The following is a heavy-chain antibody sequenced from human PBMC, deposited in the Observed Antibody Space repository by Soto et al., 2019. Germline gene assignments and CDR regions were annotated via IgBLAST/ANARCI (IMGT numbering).Heavy chain of an antibody. V-gene: IGHV3-48*01. CDR2: ISSSGSTT. J-gene: IGHJ4*02. D-gene: IGHD4-17*01. CDR3: ARDNYCDYLLGY. CDR1: GFTFSSYS. Sequence: EVQLVESGGGLVQPGGSLRLSCEVSGFTFSSYSMNWVRQAPGKGLEWVSYISSSGSTTYYADSVKGRFTISRDNAKGSLDLQMNGLRAEDTAVFYCARDNYCDYLLGYWGQGTLVTVSS.